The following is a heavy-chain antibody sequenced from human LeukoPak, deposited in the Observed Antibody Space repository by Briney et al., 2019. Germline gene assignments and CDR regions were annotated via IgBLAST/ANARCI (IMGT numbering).Heavy chain of an antibody. V-gene: IGHV4-59*08. D-gene: IGHD5-12*01. CDR2: IYYSGST. CDR3: ARGHGYRGYNWVDP. Sequence: SETLSLTCTVSGGSISSYYWSWIRQPPGKGLEWIGYIYYSGSTNYNPSLKSRVTISVDTSKNQFSLKLSSVTAADTAVYYCARGHGYRGYNWVDPWGQGTLVTVSP. CDR1: GGSISSYY. J-gene: IGHJ5*02.